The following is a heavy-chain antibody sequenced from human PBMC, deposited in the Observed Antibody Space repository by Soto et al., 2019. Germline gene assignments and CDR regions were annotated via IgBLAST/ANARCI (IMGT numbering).Heavy chain of an antibody. Sequence: QVQLVQSGAEVKKPGASVKVSCKASGYTFTIYDVSWVRQAPGQGLEWMGWISPDNGNIKYAQKVQDRIPMTADTSTSTAYMELRSLRSDDTAVYYCARTSVSNYNWFDFWGQGTLVTVSS. CDR3: ARTSVSNYNWFDF. J-gene: IGHJ5*01. CDR2: ISPDNGNI. CDR1: GYTFTIYD. V-gene: IGHV1-18*01. D-gene: IGHD4-4*01.